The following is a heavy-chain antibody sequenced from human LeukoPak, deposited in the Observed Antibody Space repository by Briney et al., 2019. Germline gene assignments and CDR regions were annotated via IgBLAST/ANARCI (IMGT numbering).Heavy chain of an antibody. V-gene: IGHV4-31*03. CDR2: IYYSGGT. J-gene: IGHJ5*02. Sequence: SQTLSLTRTVSGGSISSGGYYWSWIRQHPGKDLEWIGYIYYSGGTYYNPSLKSRVTISVDTSKNQFFLKLSSVTAADTAVYYCASGRRDGYNYRFDPWGQGTLVTVSS. CDR1: GGSISSGGYY. CDR3: ASGRRDGYNYRFDP. D-gene: IGHD5-24*01.